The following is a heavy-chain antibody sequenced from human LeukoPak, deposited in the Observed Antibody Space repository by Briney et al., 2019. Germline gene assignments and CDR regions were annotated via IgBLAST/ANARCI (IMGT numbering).Heavy chain of an antibody. V-gene: IGHV1-18*01. D-gene: IGHD1-26*01. Sequence: ASVKVSCKASGYTFSSYGITWVRQAPGQGLEWIGWISVYNGHTNYAQKFQGRVTMTTDTSTSTAYMELRSLRSDDTAVYYCARGGRWELPRPYAFDIWGQGTMVTVSS. CDR2: ISVYNGHT. J-gene: IGHJ3*02. CDR3: ARGGRWELPRPYAFDI. CDR1: GYTFSSYG.